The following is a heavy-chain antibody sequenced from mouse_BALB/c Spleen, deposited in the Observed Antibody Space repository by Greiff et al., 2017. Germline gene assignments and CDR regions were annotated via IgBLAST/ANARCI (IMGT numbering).Heavy chain of an antibody. CDR2: IYPYNGGT. D-gene: IGHD2-4*01. CDR1: GYTFTDYN. Sequence: EVQRVESGPELVKPGASVKISCKASGYTFTDYNMHWVKQSHGKSLEWIGYIYPYNGGTGYNQKFKSKATLTVDNSSSTAYMELRSLTSEDSAVYYCASTMITAWFAYWGQGTLVTVSA. V-gene: IGHV1S29*02. J-gene: IGHJ3*01. CDR3: ASTMITAWFAY.